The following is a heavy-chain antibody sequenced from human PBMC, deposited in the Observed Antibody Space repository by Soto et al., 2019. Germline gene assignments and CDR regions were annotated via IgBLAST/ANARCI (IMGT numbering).Heavy chain of an antibody. CDR2: ISSSSSYI. V-gene: IGHV3-21*01. CDR3: ARRLDYDFWSGYYYYYGMDV. CDR1: RFTFSNYA. Sequence: PGGSLRLSCAASRFTFSNYAMHWVRHAPGKGLEWVSSISSSSSYIYYADSVKGRFTISRDNAKNSLYLQMNSLRAEDTAVYYCARRLDYDFWSGYYYYYGMDVWGQGTTVTVSS. D-gene: IGHD3-3*01. J-gene: IGHJ6*02.